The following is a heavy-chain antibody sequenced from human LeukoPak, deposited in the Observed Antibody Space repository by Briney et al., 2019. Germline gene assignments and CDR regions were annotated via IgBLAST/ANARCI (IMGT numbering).Heavy chain of an antibody. CDR2: NNAGNGNT. V-gene: IGHV1-3*01. CDR3: ARNIHYGDYYFDY. J-gene: IGHJ4*02. D-gene: IGHD4-17*01. Sequence: ASVKVSCKASGYTFTSYAMNWVRQAPGQGLEWMGWNNAGNGNTKYSQKFQGRVTITRDTSASTAYMELSSLRSEDTAVYYCARNIHYGDYYFDYWGQGTLVTVSS. CDR1: GYTFTSYA.